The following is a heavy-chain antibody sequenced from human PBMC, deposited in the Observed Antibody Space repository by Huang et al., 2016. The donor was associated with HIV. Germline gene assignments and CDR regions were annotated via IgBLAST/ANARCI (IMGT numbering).Heavy chain of an antibody. J-gene: IGHJ2*01. CDR3: ARDAVAGNWYFDL. D-gene: IGHD6-19*01. Sequence: QVQLVQSGAEVKKPGASVKVSCKASGYTFPSYGISWVRQAPGQGRQWMGRISAYNGNTNYAQKLQGRVTMTTDTSTSTVYMELRSLRSDDTAVYYCARDAVAGNWYFDLWGRGTLVTVSS. CDR1: GYTFPSYG. CDR2: ISAYNGNT. V-gene: IGHV1-18*04.